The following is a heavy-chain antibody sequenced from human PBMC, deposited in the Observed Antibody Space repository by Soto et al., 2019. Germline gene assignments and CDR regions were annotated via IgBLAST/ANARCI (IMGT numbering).Heavy chain of an antibody. Sequence: QVQLVESGGGLVKPGGSLRLSCAASGFTFSDYYMSWIRQAPGKGLEWVSYISSSGSTIYYADSVKGRFTISRDNAKSYQYLQMNSLRAEGTAVYYCARAWSRGWSDRTTWGQGTLVTVSS. V-gene: IGHV3-11*01. CDR3: ARAWSRGWSDRTT. CDR1: GFTFSDYY. J-gene: IGHJ4*02. D-gene: IGHD6-19*01. CDR2: ISSSGSTI.